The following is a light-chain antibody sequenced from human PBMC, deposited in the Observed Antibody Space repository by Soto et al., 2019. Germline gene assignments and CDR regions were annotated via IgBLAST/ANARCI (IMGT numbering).Light chain of an antibody. V-gene: IGLV1-47*01. CDR2: GSN. CDR1: SSNIGNNN. CDR3: AAWADSLTGLL. Sequence: QSVLTQPPSASGTPGQRVTISCSGSSSNIGNNNVYWYQQLPGTAPKLLIYGSNQRPSGVPDRFSGSKSGTSASLAISGRRSEDEADDYCAAWADSLTGLLFGGGTKLTVL. J-gene: IGLJ2*01.